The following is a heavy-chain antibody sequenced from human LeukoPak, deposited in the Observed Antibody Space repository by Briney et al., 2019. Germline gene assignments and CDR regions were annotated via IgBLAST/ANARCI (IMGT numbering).Heavy chain of an antibody. CDR2: ISYDGSNK. CDR3: AKAVGGSSSL. J-gene: IGHJ4*02. D-gene: IGHD1-26*01. CDR1: GFNFSSYG. V-gene: IGHV3-30*18. Sequence: GRSLRLSCAASGFNFSSYGMHWVRQAPGKGLEWVAVISYDGSNKYYADSVKGRFTISRDNSKNTLYLQMNSLRAEDTAVYYCAKAVGGSSSLWGQGTLVTVSS.